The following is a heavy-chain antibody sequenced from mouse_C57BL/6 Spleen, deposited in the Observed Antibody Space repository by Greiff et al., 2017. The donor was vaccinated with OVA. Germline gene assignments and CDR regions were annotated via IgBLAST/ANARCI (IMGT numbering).Heavy chain of an antibody. V-gene: IGHV7-1*01. D-gene: IGHD2-4*01. CDR1: GFTFSDFY. J-gene: IGHJ3*01. CDR2: SRNKANDYTT. Sequence: EVNVVESGGGLVQSGRSLRLSCATSGFTFSDFYMEWVRQAPGKGLEWIAASRNKANDYTTEYSASVKGRFIVSRDTSQSILYLQMNALRAEDTAIYYCARDLYYDYVPFAYWGQGTLVTVSA. CDR3: ARDLYYDYVPFAY.